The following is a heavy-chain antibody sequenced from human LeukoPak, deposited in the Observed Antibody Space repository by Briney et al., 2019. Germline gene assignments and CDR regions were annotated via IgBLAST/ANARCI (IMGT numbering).Heavy chain of an antibody. D-gene: IGHD5-18*01. CDR1: GGSFSGYY. J-gene: IGHJ4*02. CDR3: ARGMGETAMAIESFDY. Sequence: TSETLSLTCAVYGGSFSGYYWSWIRQPPGKGLEWIGEINHSGSTNYNPSLKSRVTISVDTSKNQFSLKLSSVTAADTAVYYCARGMGETAMAIESFDYWGQGTLVTVSS. CDR2: INHSGST. V-gene: IGHV4-34*01.